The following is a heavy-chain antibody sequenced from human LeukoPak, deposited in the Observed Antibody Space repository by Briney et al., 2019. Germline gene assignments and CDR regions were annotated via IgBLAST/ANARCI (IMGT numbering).Heavy chain of an antibody. V-gene: IGHV3-30*02. CDR1: GFIFSSYG. CDR3: AKRIQSAMATGY. Sequence: GGSLRLSCAASGFIFSSYGMHWVRQAPGKGLEWVTFIRYDGSNKYYADSVKGRFTISRDNSKNTLYLQMNGLRAEDTAVYYCAKRIQSAMATGYWGQGTLVTVSS. CDR2: IRYDGSNK. D-gene: IGHD5-18*01. J-gene: IGHJ4*02.